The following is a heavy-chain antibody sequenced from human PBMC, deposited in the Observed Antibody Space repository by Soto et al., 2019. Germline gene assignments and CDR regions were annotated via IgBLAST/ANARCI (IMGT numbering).Heavy chain of an antibody. CDR1: GFIFTSYA. CDR2: ISGSGGST. CDR3: AKDSPSIVVVITPDY. Sequence: GGSLRLSCAASGFIFTSYAMNWVRQAPGKGLEWVSAISGSGGSTYYADSVKGRFTISRDNSKNTLYLQMNSLRAEDTAVYYCAKDSPSIVVVITPDYWGQGTLVTVSS. J-gene: IGHJ4*02. D-gene: IGHD3-22*01. V-gene: IGHV3-23*01.